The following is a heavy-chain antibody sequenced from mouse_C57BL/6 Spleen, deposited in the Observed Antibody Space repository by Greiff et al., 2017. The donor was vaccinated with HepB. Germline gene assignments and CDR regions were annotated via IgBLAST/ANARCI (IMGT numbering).Heavy chain of an antibody. J-gene: IGHJ2*01. Sequence: QVHVKQSGAELVKPGASVKMSCKASGYTFTTYPTEWMKQNHGKSLEWIGNFHPYNDDTKYNEKFKGKATLTVEKSSSTVYLELSRLTSDDSAVYYCARADYYGSSYYFDYWGQGTTLTVSS. D-gene: IGHD1-1*01. CDR3: ARADYYGSSYYFDY. CDR1: GYTFTTYP. CDR2: FHPYNDDT. V-gene: IGHV1-47*01.